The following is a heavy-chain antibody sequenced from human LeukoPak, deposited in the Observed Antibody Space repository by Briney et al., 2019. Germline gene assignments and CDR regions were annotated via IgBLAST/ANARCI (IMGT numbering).Heavy chain of an antibody. CDR3: ARDAYGGNPPYFDC. J-gene: IGHJ4*02. Sequence: SETLSLTCTVSGGSISSYYWSWIRQPPGKGLEWIGYIYYSGSTNYNPCLKIRVDISVDTSKNQFSLKLSSVTAADTAVYYCARDAYGGNPPYFDCWGQGTLVTVPS. CDR2: IYYSGST. V-gene: IGHV4-59*01. D-gene: IGHD4-23*01. CDR1: GGSISSYY.